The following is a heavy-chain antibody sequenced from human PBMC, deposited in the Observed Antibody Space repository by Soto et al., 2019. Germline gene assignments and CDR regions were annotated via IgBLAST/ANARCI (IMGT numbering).Heavy chain of an antibody. J-gene: IGHJ4*02. D-gene: IGHD5-12*01. CDR1: GFTFSNYY. CDR2: ISSSTNII. CDR3: ARVPPRDGYNFDY. V-gene: IGHV3-11*01. Sequence: QVQLVESGGGLVKPGGSLRLSCAASGFTFSNYYMSWIRQAPGKGLEWVSDISSSTNIIHYADSVKGRFTISRDNAKNSLYLQMNSLRVEDTAVYYCARVPPRDGYNFDYWGQGTLVTVSS.